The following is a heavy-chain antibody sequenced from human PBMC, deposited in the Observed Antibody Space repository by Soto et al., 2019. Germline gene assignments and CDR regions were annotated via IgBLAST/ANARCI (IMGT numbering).Heavy chain of an antibody. D-gene: IGHD3-10*01. CDR1: GGTFSSYA. Sequence: VASVKVSCKASGGTFSSYAISWVRQAPGQGLEWMGGIIPIFGTANYAQKFQGRVTITADESTSTAYMELSSLRSEDTAVYYCARDSGDGYKIIPWFDPWGQGTLDTVSS. J-gene: IGHJ5*02. CDR2: IIPIFGTA. V-gene: IGHV1-69*13. CDR3: ARDSGDGYKIIPWFDP.